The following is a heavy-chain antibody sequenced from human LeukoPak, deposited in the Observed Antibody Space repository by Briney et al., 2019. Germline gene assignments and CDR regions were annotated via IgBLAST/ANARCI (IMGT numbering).Heavy chain of an antibody. CDR2: IYHSGST. V-gene: IGHV4-38-2*01. D-gene: IGHD3-22*01. CDR3: ARYLRSYYDSSGYYYFDY. J-gene: IGHJ4*02. Sequence: SETLSLTCAVSGYSISSGYYWGWIRQPPGKGLEWIGSIYHSGSTYYNPSLKSRVTISVDTSKDQFSLKLSSVTAADTAVYYCARYLRSYYDSSGYYYFDYWGQGTLVTVSS. CDR1: GYSISSGYY.